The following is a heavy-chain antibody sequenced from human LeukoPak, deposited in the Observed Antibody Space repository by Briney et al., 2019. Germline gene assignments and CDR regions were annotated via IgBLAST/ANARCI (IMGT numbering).Heavy chain of an antibody. CDR3: ARDRYYDSSYYFDY. D-gene: IGHD3-22*01. CDR1: GYTFTSYG. Sequence: GASVKVSCKASGYTFTSYGISWVRQAPGQGLEWMGWISAYNGNTNYAQKLQGRVTMTTDTPTSTAYMELRSLRSDDTAVYYCARDRYYDSSYYFDYWGQGTLVTVSS. J-gene: IGHJ4*02. V-gene: IGHV1-18*01. CDR2: ISAYNGNT.